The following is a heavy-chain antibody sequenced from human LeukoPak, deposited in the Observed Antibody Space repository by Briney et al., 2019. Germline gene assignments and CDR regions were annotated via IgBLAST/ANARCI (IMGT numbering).Heavy chain of an antibody. Sequence: ASVKVSCKASGYTFTSYGISWVRQAPGQGLEWMGWISAYNGNTNYAQKLQGRVTMTTDTSTSTAYMELRSLRSDDTAVYYCARAVGAIRGPQSYFDYWGQGALVTVSS. CDR1: GYTFTSYG. CDR3: ARAVGAIRGPQSYFDY. CDR2: ISAYNGNT. J-gene: IGHJ4*02. D-gene: IGHD1-26*01. V-gene: IGHV1-18*01.